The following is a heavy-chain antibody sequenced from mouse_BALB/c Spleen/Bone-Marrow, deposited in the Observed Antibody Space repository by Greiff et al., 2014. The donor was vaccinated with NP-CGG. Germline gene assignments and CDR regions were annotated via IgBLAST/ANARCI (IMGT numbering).Heavy chain of an antibody. D-gene: IGHD2-10*02. V-gene: IGHV5-4*02. Sequence: EVQLQESGGGLVKPGGSLKLSCAASGFTFSDYYMYWVRQTPEKRLEWVATISDGGGYTYYPDSVWGRFTISRDNAKNNLYLQTSSLKSEDTAMYYCARSGERYGAMDYWGQGTSVTVFS. CDR2: ISDGGGYT. J-gene: IGHJ4*01. CDR3: ARSGERYGAMDY. CDR1: GFTFSDYY.